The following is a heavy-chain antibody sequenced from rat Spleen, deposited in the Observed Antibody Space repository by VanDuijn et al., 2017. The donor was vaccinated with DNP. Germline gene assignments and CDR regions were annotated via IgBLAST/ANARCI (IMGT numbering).Heavy chain of an antibody. CDR2: LSFDGSST. Sequence: EVQLVESGGGLVQPGRSLKVSCVASGFTFSKNAMAWVRQAPTKGLEWVAALSFDGSSTYYRDSVKGRFTISRDNAKNTLYFQMDNLRSEDTATYYCARHRTIMPYYYAMDAWGQGASVTVSS. CDR3: ARHRTIMPYYYAMDA. D-gene: IGHD1-12*01. CDR1: GFTFSKNA. J-gene: IGHJ4*01. V-gene: IGHV5-29*01.